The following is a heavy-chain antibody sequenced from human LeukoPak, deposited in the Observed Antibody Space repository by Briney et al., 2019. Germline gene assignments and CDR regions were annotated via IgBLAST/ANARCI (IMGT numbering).Heavy chain of an antibody. Sequence: PGGSLRLSCAASGFTVSSNYMSWVRQAPGKGLEWVSVIYSGGSTYYADSVKGRFTISRDNSKNTLYLQMNSLRAEDTAVYYCAREWYIVGATRHHNWFDPWGQGTLVTVSS. D-gene: IGHD1-26*01. CDR3: AREWYIVGATRHHNWFDP. CDR2: IYSGGST. J-gene: IGHJ5*02. V-gene: IGHV3-66*01. CDR1: GFTVSSNY.